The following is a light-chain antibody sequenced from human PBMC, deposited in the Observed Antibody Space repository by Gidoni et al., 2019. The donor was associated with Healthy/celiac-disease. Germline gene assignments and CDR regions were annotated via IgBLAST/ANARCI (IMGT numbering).Light chain of an antibody. CDR3: QQYNSYST. V-gene: IGKV1-5*03. CDR2: KAS. J-gene: IGKJ1*01. CDR1: QSISSW. Sequence: DIQMTQSPSTLSASVGDRVTITCRPSQSISSWLAWYQQKPGKAPKLLIYKASSLESGVPSRFSGRGSGTEFTLTISSLQPDDFATYYCQQYNSYSTFGQGTKVEIK.